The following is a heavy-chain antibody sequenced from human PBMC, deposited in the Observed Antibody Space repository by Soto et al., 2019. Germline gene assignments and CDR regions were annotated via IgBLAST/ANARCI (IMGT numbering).Heavy chain of an antibody. D-gene: IGHD4-17*01. CDR1: GGSISSGDYY. V-gene: IGHV4-30-4*01. Sequence: QVQLQESGPGLVKPSQTLSLTCTVSGGSISSGDYYWSWIRQPPGKGLEWIGYIYYSGSTYYNPSLKSGVTISVDTSKKQFSLKLSSVTAADTAVYYCARDHDYGEINWFDPWGQGTLVTVSS. CDR3: ARDHDYGEINWFDP. CDR2: IYYSGST. J-gene: IGHJ5*02.